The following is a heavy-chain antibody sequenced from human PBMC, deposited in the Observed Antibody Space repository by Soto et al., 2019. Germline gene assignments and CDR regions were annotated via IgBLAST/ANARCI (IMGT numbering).Heavy chain of an antibody. CDR2: ISGGGDAT. J-gene: IGHJ2*01. Sequence: VQLLESGGGLVQPGGSLRLSCAASGFTFISYAVNWVRQAPGKGLQWVSAISGGGDATFYADSVKGRFTISRDNSRNTVTLQMNSLGADDTAVYYCARKVPGSTTRPDYWYFDLWGRGTLVTVSS. CDR1: GFTFISYA. D-gene: IGHD3-10*01. CDR3: ARKVPGSTTRPDYWYFDL. V-gene: IGHV3-23*01.